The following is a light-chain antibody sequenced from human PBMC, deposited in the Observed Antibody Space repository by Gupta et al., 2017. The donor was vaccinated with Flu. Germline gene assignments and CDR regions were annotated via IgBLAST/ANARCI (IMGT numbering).Light chain of an antibody. V-gene: IGKV4-1*01. J-gene: IGKJ4*01. Sequence: DIVMTQSPDSLAVSLGERATINCKSSQSVLYSLNNKNYLNWYQQKPGQPPKLLIHWASIRESGVPDRFSGSGSGTDFTRTISSLQPEDVAIYYCQQCLGARSFGGGTKVEIK. CDR1: QSVLYSLNNKNY. CDR2: WAS. CDR3: QQCLGARS.